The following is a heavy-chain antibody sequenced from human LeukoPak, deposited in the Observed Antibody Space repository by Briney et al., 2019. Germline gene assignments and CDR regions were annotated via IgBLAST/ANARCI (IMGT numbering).Heavy chain of an antibody. J-gene: IGHJ4*02. Sequence: TGGSLRLSCAASGFTFSTSWMHWVRQAPGKGLVWVSRVNGDGSSTNYADSVKGRFTISRDNAKNTLYLQMNSLRAEDTAVYYCARDGIAAVDFDYWGQGILVTVSS. CDR3: ARDGIAAVDFDY. CDR1: GFTFSTSW. D-gene: IGHD6-13*01. V-gene: IGHV3-74*01. CDR2: VNGDGSST.